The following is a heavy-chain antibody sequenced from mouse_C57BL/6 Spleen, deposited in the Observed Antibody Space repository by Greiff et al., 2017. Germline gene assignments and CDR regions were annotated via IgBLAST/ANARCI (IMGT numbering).Heavy chain of an antibody. CDR1: GFTFSDYY. D-gene: IGHD2-2*01. CDR3: ARDSYGYGGFAY. J-gene: IGHJ3*01. Sequence: EVMLVESEGGLVQPGSSMKLSCTASGFTFSDYYMAWVRQVPEKGLEWVANINYDGSSTYYLDSLKSRFIISRDNAKNILYLQMSSLKSEDTATYYCARDSYGYGGFAYWGQGTLVTVSA. V-gene: IGHV5-16*01. CDR2: INYDGSST.